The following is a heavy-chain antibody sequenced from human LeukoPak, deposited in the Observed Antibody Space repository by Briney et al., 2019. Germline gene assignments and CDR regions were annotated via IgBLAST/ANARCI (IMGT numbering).Heavy chain of an antibody. CDR3: ARHGLGSSWFGFDY. V-gene: IGHV5-51*01. J-gene: IGHJ4*02. CDR1: GYTFTTYW. D-gene: IGHD6-13*01. CDR2: IYPGDSDP. Sequence: GEALKISCKGSGYTFTTYWIGWVRQMPGKGLEWMGIIYPGDSDPRYSPSFQGQVTISADKSISTAYLQWSSLKASDSAMYYCARHGLGSSWFGFDYWGQGTLVTVSS.